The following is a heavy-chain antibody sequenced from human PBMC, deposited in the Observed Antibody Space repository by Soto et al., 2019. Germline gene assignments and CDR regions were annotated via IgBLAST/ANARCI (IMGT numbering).Heavy chain of an antibody. CDR3: ATHYSSGGSYYYYGVDV. J-gene: IGHJ6*02. CDR2: IIPIFGTA. Sequence: QVQLVQSGAEVKKPGSSVKVSCKASGGTFSSYAISWVRQAPGQGLEWMGWIIPIFGTADYAQKFQGRVTNNADESTSTAYMELSSMRSEDTAVYYCATHYSSGGSYYYYGVDVWGQGTTVTVSS. CDR1: GGTFSSYA. D-gene: IGHD6-19*01. V-gene: IGHV1-69*12.